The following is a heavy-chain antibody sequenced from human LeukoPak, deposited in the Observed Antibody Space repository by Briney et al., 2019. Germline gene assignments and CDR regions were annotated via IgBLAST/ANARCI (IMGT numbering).Heavy chain of an antibody. CDR1: GFTFSSYW. D-gene: IGHD1-26*01. V-gene: IGHV3-74*01. CDR3: ARVRGKLEPFDY. CDR2: INTDGSST. Sequence: GGSLRLSCAASGFTFSSYWMHWVRQAPGKGLVWVSHINTDGSSTSYADSVKGRFTISRDNAKNTLYLQMNSLRAEDTAVYYCARVRGKLEPFDYWGQGTLVTVSS. J-gene: IGHJ4*02.